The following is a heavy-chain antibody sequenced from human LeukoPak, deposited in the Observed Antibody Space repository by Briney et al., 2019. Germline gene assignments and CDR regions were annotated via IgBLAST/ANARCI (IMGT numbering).Heavy chain of an antibody. CDR3: ASTSYSIGWYPPDY. V-gene: IGHV1-2*02. D-gene: IGHD6-19*01. CDR1: GYAFTDYY. Sequence: ASVKVSCKASGYAFTDYYTHWVRQAPGQGLEWMGWISPNSGGTNYAQKFQGRVTMTRDTSISTAYMELSRLRSDDTAVYYCASTSYSIGWYPPDYWGQGTLVTVSS. CDR2: ISPNSGGT. J-gene: IGHJ4*02.